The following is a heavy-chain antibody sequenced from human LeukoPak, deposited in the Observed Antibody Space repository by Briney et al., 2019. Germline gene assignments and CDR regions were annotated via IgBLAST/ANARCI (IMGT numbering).Heavy chain of an antibody. J-gene: IGHJ6*03. CDR2: ISPSGGST. CDR3: ARVFDSGSQAYFYYMDV. CDR1: GYTFTSNY. D-gene: IGHD3-10*01. V-gene: IGHV1-46*01. Sequence: ASVKVSCKAFGYTFTSNYMRWVRQAPGQGPEWMGVISPSGGSTTYAQKFQGRVTLTRDMSTSTDYLELSSLRSEDTAVYYCARVFDSGSQAYFYYMDVWGKGTTVTISS.